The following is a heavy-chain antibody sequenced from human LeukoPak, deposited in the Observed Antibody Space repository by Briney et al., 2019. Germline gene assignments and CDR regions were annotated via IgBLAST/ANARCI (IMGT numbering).Heavy chain of an antibody. CDR2: FYSGGST. CDR1: GFTVSDNY. Sequence: PGGSLRLSCAASGFTVSDNYMSWVRQAPGKGLEWVSVFYSGGSTRYADSVKGRFTISRDSAKNSLYLQMDSLRAEDTAVYYCARRLPFYGMDVWGQGTAVTVSS. J-gene: IGHJ6*02. V-gene: IGHV3-66*04. D-gene: IGHD2-15*01. CDR3: ARRLPFYGMDV.